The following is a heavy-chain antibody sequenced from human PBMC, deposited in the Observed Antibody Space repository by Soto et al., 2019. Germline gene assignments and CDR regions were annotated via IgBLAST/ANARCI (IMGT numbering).Heavy chain of an antibody. D-gene: IGHD3-10*01. V-gene: IGHV3-53*04. CDR3: ARDRYYYGSGSYGPPYYYYYYMDV. Sequence: EVQLVESGGGLVQPGGSLRLSCAASGFTVSSNYMSWVRQAPGKGLEWVSVIYSGGSIYYADSVKGRFTISRHNSKNTLYLQMNSLRAEDTAVYYCARDRYYYGSGSYGPPYYYYYYMDVWGKGTTVTVSS. CDR1: GFTVSSNY. J-gene: IGHJ6*03. CDR2: IYSGGSI.